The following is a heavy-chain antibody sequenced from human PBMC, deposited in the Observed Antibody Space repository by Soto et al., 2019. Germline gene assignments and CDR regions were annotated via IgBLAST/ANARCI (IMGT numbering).Heavy chain of an antibody. D-gene: IGHD6-13*01. V-gene: IGHV1-69*18. Sequence: QVQLVQSGAEVKRPGSSVKVSCKASGGAFNNYAIYWVRQAPGQGLEWLGMIVPVFPSVYYAPRFQGRLTITADGPTDTVYMMRPSLKSEDTAVYYCAREMPSTAAASSYYGPTVGGQGTSVPVPS. J-gene: IGHJ6*02. CDR2: IVPVFPSV. CDR1: GGAFNNYA. CDR3: AREMPSTAAASSYYGPTV.